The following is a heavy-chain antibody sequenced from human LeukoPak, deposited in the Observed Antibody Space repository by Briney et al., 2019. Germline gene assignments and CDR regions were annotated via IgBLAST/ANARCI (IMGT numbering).Heavy chain of an antibody. D-gene: IGHD3-10*01. CDR3: ARAGVDYYGSGSYLNWFDP. CDR1: GGSISSYY. CDR2: IYYGGST. V-gene: IGHV4-59*01. Sequence: SETLSLTCTVSGGSISSYYWSWIRQPPGKGLEWIGYIYYGGSTNSNPSLKSRVTISVDTSKNQFSLKLSSVTAADTAVYYCARAGVDYYGSGSYLNWFDPWGQGTLVTVSS. J-gene: IGHJ5*02.